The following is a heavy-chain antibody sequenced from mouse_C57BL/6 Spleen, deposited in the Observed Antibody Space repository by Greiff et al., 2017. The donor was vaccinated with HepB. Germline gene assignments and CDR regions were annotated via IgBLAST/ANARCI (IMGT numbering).Heavy chain of an antibody. V-gene: IGHV1-64*01. J-gene: IGHJ2*01. CDR3: ARWGYITTVVAHFDY. D-gene: IGHD1-1*01. Sequence: VQLQQPGAELVKPGASVKLSCKASGYTFTSYWMHWVKQRPGQGLEWIGMIHPNSGSTNYNEKFKSKATLTVDKSSSTAYMQLSSLTSEDSAVYYCARWGYITTVVAHFDYWGQGTTLTVSS. CDR1: GYTFTSYW. CDR2: IHPNSGST.